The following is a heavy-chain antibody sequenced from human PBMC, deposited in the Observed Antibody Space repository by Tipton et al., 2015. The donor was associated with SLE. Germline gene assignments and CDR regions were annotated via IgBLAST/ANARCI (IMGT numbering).Heavy chain of an antibody. Sequence: SLILSCAASGFTFSSYAMHWVRQAPGKGLEYVSAISSNGGSTYYANSVKGRFTISRDNSKNTLYLQMGSLRAEDMAVYYCARGGYWGQGTLVTVSS. CDR1: GFTFSSYA. J-gene: IGHJ4*02. CDR3: ARGGY. CDR2: ISSNGGST. V-gene: IGHV3-64*01.